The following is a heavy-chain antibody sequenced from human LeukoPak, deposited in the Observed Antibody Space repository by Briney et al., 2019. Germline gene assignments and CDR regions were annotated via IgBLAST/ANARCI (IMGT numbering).Heavy chain of an antibody. CDR2: IGQDGSVK. CDR3: GSQCSGGICPEN. CDR1: GFTFSSYA. Sequence: GGSLRLSCAASGFTFSSYAMHWVRQAPGKGLEWVGNIGQDGSVKNYADSVKGRFTISRDNAKNSVFQQMNSLRAEDTAFYYCGSQCSGGICPENWGRGTLVTVSS. D-gene: IGHD2-15*01. V-gene: IGHV3-7*01. J-gene: IGHJ4*02.